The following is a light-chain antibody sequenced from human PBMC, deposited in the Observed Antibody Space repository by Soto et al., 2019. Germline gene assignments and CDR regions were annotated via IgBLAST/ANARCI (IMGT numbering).Light chain of an antibody. J-gene: IGLJ1*01. CDR1: GTDVGSYNY. Sequence: QSVLTQPPSASGSPGQSVTISCTGTGTDVGSYNYVSWYQQHPGKAPKLVIFEVNKRPSGVPDRFSGSKSGNTASLTVSGLQTEDEADYYCNSYAGSNSSVFGTGTKVTV. V-gene: IGLV2-8*01. CDR2: EVN. CDR3: NSYAGSNSSV.